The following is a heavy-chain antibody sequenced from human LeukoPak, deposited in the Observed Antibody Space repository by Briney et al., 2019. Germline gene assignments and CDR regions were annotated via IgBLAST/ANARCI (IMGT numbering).Heavy chain of an antibody. CDR1: GFTFDDYT. D-gene: IGHD2-21*02. Sequence: GGSLRLSCAASGFTFDDYTMHWVRQAPGKGLEWVSLISWDGGSTYYADSVKGRFTISRDNSKNSLYLQMNSLRTEDTALYYCASDPSDAFDIWGQGTMVTVSS. V-gene: IGHV3-43*01. J-gene: IGHJ3*02. CDR2: ISWDGGST. CDR3: ASDPSDAFDI.